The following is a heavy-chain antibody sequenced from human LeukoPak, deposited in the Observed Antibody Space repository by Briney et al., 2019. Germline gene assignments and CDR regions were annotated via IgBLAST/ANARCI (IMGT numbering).Heavy chain of an antibody. CDR3: ARDYFDY. J-gene: IGHJ4*02. CDR2: INPSGGST. V-gene: IGHV1-46*01. CDR1: GYSFTSYY. Sequence: ASVKVSCKASGYSFTSYYMHWVRQAPGQGLEWMGIINPSGGSTTYAQRFQGRVTMTRDTSTSTVYMELSSLGSEDTAVYYCARDYFDYRGQGTLVTVSS.